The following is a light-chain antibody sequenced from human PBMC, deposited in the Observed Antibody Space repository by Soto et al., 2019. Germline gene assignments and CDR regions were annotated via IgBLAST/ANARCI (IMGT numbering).Light chain of an antibody. CDR1: QSVSSSY. CDR3: QQYGSSLGVT. Sequence: EIVFTQSPSTLSLSSGERATLACRSSQSVSSSYLAWYQQKPGQAPRLLIYGASSRATGIPDRFSGGGSGTDFTLTISRLEPEDFAVYYCQQYGSSLGVTFGGGTKV. V-gene: IGKV3-20*01. CDR2: GAS. J-gene: IGKJ4*01.